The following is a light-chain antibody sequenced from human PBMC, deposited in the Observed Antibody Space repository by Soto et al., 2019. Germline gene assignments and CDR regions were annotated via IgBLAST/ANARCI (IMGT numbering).Light chain of an antibody. V-gene: IGKV1-39*01. Sequence: IQLTQSPSSLSASVGDTVTITCRASQSVSTYLNWYQHKPGKAPKLVIQAASTLLSGVPPRFSGSGSETDFTLTISSLRPEDFATYYCQQSYRTPYTFGQGTNLEI. CDR1: QSVSTY. J-gene: IGKJ2*01. CDR3: QQSYRTPYT. CDR2: AAS.